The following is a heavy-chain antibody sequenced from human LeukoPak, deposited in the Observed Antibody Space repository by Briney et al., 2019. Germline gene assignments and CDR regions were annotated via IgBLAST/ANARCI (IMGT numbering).Heavy chain of an antibody. J-gene: IGHJ4*02. CDR2: IVVGSGNT. V-gene: IGHV1-58*02. CDR3: AADFTGYSNPPRGEEGVY. CDR1: GFTFTSSA. D-gene: IGHD4-11*01. Sequence: VASVKVSCKASGFTFTSSAMQWVRQARGQRLEWIGWIVVGSGNTNYAQKFQERVTITRDMSTSTAYMELSSLRSEDTAVYYCAADFTGYSNPPRGEEGVYWGQGTLVTVSS.